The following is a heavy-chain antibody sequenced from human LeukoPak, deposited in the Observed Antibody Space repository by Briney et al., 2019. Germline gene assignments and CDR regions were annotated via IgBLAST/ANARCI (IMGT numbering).Heavy chain of an antibody. D-gene: IGHD7-27*01. CDR3: ARSPGPFDY. J-gene: IGHJ4*02. Sequence: AEGSLRLSCAVSGFTFSSYAMHWVRQAPGKGLEWVAVISYDGSNKYYADSVKGRFTISRDNSKNTLYLQMNSLRAEDTAVYYCARSPGPFDYWGQGTLVTVSS. CDR1: GFTFSSYA. CDR2: ISYDGSNK. V-gene: IGHV3-30-3*01.